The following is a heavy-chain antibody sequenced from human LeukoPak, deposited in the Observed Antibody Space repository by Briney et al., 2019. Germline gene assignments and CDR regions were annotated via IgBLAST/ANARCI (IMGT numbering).Heavy chain of an antibody. CDR1: GGTFSSYA. CDR3: ARTPRWGYYYYYYMDV. Sequence: SVKVSCKASGGTFSSYAISWVRQAPGQGLEWMGGIIPIFGTANYAQKFQGRVTITADESTSTAYMELSSLRSEDTAVYYCARTPRWGYYYYYYMDVWGKGTTVTISS. V-gene: IGHV1-69*13. CDR2: IIPIFGTA. D-gene: IGHD3-16*01. J-gene: IGHJ6*03.